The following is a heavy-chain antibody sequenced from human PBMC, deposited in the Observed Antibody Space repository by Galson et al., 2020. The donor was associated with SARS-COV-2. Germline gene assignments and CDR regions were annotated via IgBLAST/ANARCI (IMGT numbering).Heavy chain of an antibody. D-gene: IGHD2-21*02. CDR1: GFPLSTTGVG. J-gene: IGHJ5*02. CDR2: IYWDDDK. CDR3: ASAFYCGGDGFDWFDP. V-gene: IGHV2-5*02. Sequence: SGPTLVKPTQTLTLTCTFSGFPLSTTGVGVGWIRQPPGKALEWLALIYWDDDKRYSPSLKSRLTITRDTSKNQVVLRMTNMDPADTATYYCASAFYCGGDGFDWFDPWGQGTLVTV.